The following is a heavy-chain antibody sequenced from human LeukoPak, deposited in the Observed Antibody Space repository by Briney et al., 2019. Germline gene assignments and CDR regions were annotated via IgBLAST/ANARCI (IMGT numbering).Heavy chain of an antibody. CDR3: AKERQRGSLDY. J-gene: IGHJ4*02. V-gene: IGHV3-30-3*01. CDR2: ISYDGSNK. Sequence: GGSLRLSCAATGFTFRRYAMHWVRQAPGKGLEWVAVISYDGSNKYYADSVKGRFTISRDNSKNTLYLQMNSLRAEDTAVYYCAKERQRGSLDYWGQGTLVTVSS. CDR1: GFTFRRYA.